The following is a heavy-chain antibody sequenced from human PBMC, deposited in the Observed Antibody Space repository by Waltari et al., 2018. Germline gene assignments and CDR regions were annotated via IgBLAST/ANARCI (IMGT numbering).Heavy chain of an antibody. CDR2: INHSGST. Sequence: QVQLQQWGAGLLKPSETLSLTCAVYGGSFSGYYWSWIRQPPGKGLEWIGEINHSGSTNYNPALKSRVTISVDTSKNQFSLKLSSVTAADTAVYYCARARPGTLYYYYYGMDVWGQGTTVTVSS. V-gene: IGHV4-34*01. CDR1: GGSFSGYY. CDR3: ARARPGTLYYYYYGMDV. J-gene: IGHJ6*02.